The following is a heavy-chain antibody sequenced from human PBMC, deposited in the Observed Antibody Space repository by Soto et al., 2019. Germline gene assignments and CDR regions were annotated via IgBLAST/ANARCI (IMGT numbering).Heavy chain of an antibody. V-gene: IGHV1-8*01. CDR3: ARVAVAARPRWYNWFDP. CDR2: MNPNSGET. Sequence: QEQLVQSGAEVEKPGASVKVSCKTSGYTFTDYDINWVRQATGQGLEWIGWMNPNSGETGNAQKFQGGVTMTRSASLSSAYLELSSLRSEDTAVYYCARVAVAARPRWYNWFDPWGQGTLVTVSS. J-gene: IGHJ5*02. D-gene: IGHD2-15*01. CDR1: GYTFTDYD.